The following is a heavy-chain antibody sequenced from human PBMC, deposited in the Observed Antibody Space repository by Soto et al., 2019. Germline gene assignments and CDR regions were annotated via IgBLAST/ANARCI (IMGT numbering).Heavy chain of an antibody. V-gene: IGHV3-30*18. CDR3: AKASSAGPGASPLFYYDYGMDV. CDR1: GVTLSSYG. J-gene: IGHJ6*02. CDR2: ISYDGSNT. D-gene: IGHD1-26*01. Sequence: QEQLVESGGGAVQPGRSLRLSCAAPGVTLSSYGMHWVRQGPGKGLEWVAVISYDGSNTYYADSVKGRFTISRDNSKNTLFLQMKSLRAEDTAVYYCAKASSAGPGASPLFYYDYGMDVWGQGTTVTVSS.